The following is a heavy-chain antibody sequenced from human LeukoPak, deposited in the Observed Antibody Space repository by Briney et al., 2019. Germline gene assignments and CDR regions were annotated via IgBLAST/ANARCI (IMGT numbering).Heavy chain of an antibody. Sequence: VASVKVSCKASGYTFTSYGITWVRQAPGQGLEWMGWISAYNGNTNYAQKFQGRVTMTTDTSTSTASMELTSLRSDDTAVYYCARDLAWGSSAAATLGFSWLDPWGQGTLVTVSS. D-gene: IGHD6-13*01. V-gene: IGHV1-18*01. CDR1: GYTFTSYG. CDR2: ISAYNGNT. CDR3: ARDLAWGSSAAATLGFSWLDP. J-gene: IGHJ5*02.